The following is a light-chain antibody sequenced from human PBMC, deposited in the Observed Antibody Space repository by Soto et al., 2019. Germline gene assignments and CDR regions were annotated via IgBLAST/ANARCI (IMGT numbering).Light chain of an antibody. Sequence: EIVLTQSPGTLSLSPGERATLSCRASQTISNTFLAWYQQRPGQAPRLLIYGASGRAAGIPDRFSGSGSGTDFTLSISRLEPEDFAVYYCQQYGVSPTVGGGTTVDSK. CDR1: QTISNTF. J-gene: IGKJ4*01. CDR3: QQYGVSPT. V-gene: IGKV3-20*01. CDR2: GAS.